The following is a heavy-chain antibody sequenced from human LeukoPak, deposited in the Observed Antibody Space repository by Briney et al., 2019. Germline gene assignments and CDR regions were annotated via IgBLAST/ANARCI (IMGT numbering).Heavy chain of an antibody. D-gene: IGHD1-26*01. CDR3: ASEGPSGSYDY. V-gene: IGHV3-33*01. CDR2: IWYDGSNK. J-gene: IGHJ4*02. Sequence: GRSLRLSCAASGFTFSSYGMHWVRQAPGKGLEWVAVIWYDGSNKYYADSVKGRFTISRDNSKSTLYLQMNSLRAEDTAVYYCASEGPSGSYDYWGQGTLVTVSS. CDR1: GFTFSSYG.